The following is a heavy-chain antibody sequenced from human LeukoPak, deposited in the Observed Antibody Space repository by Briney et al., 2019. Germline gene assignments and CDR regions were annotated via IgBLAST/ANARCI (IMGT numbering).Heavy chain of an antibody. J-gene: IGHJ5*02. V-gene: IGHV1-46*01. CDR2: INPSGGST. CDR1: GGTFSSYA. CDR3: ARDVAPVYPTGWFDP. D-gene: IGHD2-8*01. Sequence: ASVKVSCKASGGTFSSYAIGWVRQAPGQGLEWMGIINPSGGSTSYAQKFQGRVTMTRDTSTSTVYMELSSLRSEDTAVYYCARDVAPVYPTGWFDPWGQGTLVTVSS.